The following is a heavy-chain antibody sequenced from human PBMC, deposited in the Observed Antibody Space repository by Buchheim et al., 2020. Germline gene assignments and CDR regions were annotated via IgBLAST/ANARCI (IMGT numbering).Heavy chain of an antibody. CDR2: IYHSGST. V-gene: IGHV4-4*02. J-gene: IGHJ6*02. Sequence: QVQLQESGPGLVKPSGTLSLTCDVSGGSISSNYWWSWVRQPPGMGLEWIGDIYHSGSTNYNPPLKSRVTIYIDKSKNQFFLKLTSVTAADTAVYYCARIPYYYYYGLDVWGQGTT. CDR3: ARIPYYYYYGLDV. D-gene: IGHD2-21*01. CDR1: GGSISSNYW.